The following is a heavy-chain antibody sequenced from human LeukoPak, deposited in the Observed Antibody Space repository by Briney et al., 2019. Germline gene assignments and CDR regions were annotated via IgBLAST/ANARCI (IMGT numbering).Heavy chain of an antibody. CDR3: ARLDYGDYDY. Sequence: KPSETLSLTCAVYGGSFSGYYWSWIRQPPGKGLEWIGEINHSGSTNYNPSLKSRVTISVDPSKNQFSLKLSSVTAADTAVYYCARLDYGDYDYWGQGTLVTVSS. J-gene: IGHJ4*02. CDR1: GGSFSGYY. D-gene: IGHD4-17*01. V-gene: IGHV4-34*01. CDR2: INHSGST.